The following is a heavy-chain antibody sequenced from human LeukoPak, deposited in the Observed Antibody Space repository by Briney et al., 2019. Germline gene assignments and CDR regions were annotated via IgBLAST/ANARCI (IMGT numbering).Heavy chain of an antibody. D-gene: IGHD5-18*01. J-gene: IGHJ4*02. CDR3: ARQKYWGQLTWIQLWFDY. CDR1: GDSISSSSYY. CDR2: IYYSGST. V-gene: IGHV4-39*01. Sequence: SETLSLTCTVSGDSISSSSYYWGWIRQPPGKGLEWIGSIYYSGSTYYNPSLKSRVTISVDTSKNQFSLKLSSVTAADTAVYYCARQKYWGQLTWIQLWFDYWGREPWSPSP.